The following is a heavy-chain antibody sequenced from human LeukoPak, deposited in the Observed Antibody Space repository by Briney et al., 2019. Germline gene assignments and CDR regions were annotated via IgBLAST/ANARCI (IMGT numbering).Heavy chain of an antibody. Sequence: SVKVSCKTSGGAFSSYDISWLRQAPGQGLEWMGGITPIFGTANYAQKSQGRVTITAVESMSTAYMELSSLRSEDTAVYYCARGWLAETTVVTPYNYWGQGTLVTVSS. CDR2: ITPIFGTA. CDR1: GGAFSSYD. J-gene: IGHJ4*02. V-gene: IGHV1-69*13. D-gene: IGHD4-23*01. CDR3: ARGWLAETTVVTPYNY.